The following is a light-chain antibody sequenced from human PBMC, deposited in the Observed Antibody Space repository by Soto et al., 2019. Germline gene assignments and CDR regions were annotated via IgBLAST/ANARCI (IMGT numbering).Light chain of an antibody. V-gene: IGLV2-14*01. CDR2: EVS. CDR3: SSYTSSSPYV. Sequence: QSALTQPASVSGSPGQSITISCTGTSSDVGGYNYVSWYQQHPGKAPKLMIYEVSNRPSGVSNRFSGSKSDNTASLTISGLQAEDEADYYCSSYTSSSPYVFGTGTKVTVL. CDR1: SSDVGGYNY. J-gene: IGLJ1*01.